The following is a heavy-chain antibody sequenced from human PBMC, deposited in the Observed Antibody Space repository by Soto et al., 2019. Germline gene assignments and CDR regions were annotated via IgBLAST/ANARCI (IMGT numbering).Heavy chain of an antibody. CDR2: ISAYNGDT. Sequence: QVQLLQSGPELMKPGASVKLYCKASGYTFRNYGINWVRQAPGQGLEWMGWISAYNGDTNYAHNFQGRVTMATDTATSTAYMQLRSLTSDDTAVYYSARDGRQFVPNSENVDIWGQWTAVTVSS. V-gene: IGHV1-18*01. D-gene: IGHD6-6*01. J-gene: IGHJ3*02. CDR3: ARDGRQFVPNSENVDI. CDR1: GYTFRNYG.